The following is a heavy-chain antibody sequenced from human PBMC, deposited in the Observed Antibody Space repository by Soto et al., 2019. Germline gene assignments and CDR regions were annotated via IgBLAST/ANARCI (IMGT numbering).Heavy chain of an antibody. V-gene: IGHV4-39*01. CDR2: IHGNGGT. Sequence: QLQLEESGPGLVKSSETLSLTCSVSGDSISSSRYYWGWIRQSPGEGLEWIGNIHGNGGTQYNPSPSSRVIISVATSANQFSLRLTSVTAADTAVYYCASRYGPSEFDHWGQGSLVTVSS. CDR1: GDSISSSRYY. J-gene: IGHJ4*02. D-gene: IGHD5-18*01. CDR3: ASRYGPSEFDH.